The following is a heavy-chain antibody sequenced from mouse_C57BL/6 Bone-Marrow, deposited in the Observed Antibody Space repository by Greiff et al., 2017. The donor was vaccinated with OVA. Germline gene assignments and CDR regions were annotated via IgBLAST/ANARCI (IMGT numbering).Heavy chain of an antibody. J-gene: IGHJ2*01. CDR3: ARRGDSSGYVDYFDY. V-gene: IGHV1-69*01. CDR1: GYTFTSYW. Sequence: VQLQQPGAELVMPGASVKLSCKASGYTFTSYWMHWVKQRPGQGLEWIGEIDPSDSYTNYNQKFKGKSTLTVDKSSSTAYMQLSSLTSEDSAVYYCARRGDSSGYVDYFDYWGQGTTLTVSS. CDR2: IDPSDSYT. D-gene: IGHD3-2*02.